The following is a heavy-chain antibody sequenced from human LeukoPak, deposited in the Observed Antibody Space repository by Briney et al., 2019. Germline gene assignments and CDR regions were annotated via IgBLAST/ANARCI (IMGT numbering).Heavy chain of an antibody. CDR1: GFTFSSYA. CDR2: ISGSGGST. V-gene: IGHV3-23*01. CDR3: ATNFGVVIHIETPFDY. D-gene: IGHD3-3*01. Sequence: GGSLRLSCAASGFTFSSYAMSWVRQAPGKGLEWVSAISGSGGSTYYADSVKGRFTISRDNSKNTLYLQMNSLRAEDTAVYYCATNFGVVIHIETPFDYWGQGTLVTVSS. J-gene: IGHJ4*02.